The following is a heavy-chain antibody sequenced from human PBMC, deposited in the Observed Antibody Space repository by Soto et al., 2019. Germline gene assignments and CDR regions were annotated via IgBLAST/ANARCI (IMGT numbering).Heavy chain of an antibody. CDR3: AKDSIMITFGGDYYFDY. J-gene: IGHJ4*02. CDR1: GFTFSSYA. CDR2: ISGSGGST. D-gene: IGHD3-16*01. Sequence: EVQLLESGGGLVQPGGSLRLSCAASGFTFSSYAMSWVRQAPGKGLEWVSAISGSGGSTYYADSVKGRFTISRDNSKNTLYLQMNSLRAEDTAVYYCAKDSIMITFGGDYYFDYWGQGTLVTVSS. V-gene: IGHV3-23*01.